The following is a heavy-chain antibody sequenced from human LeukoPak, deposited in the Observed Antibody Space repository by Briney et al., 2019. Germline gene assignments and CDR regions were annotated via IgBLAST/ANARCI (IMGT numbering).Heavy chain of an antibody. D-gene: IGHD5-12*01. CDR3: ARKPGESGYNDDHFDY. J-gene: IGHJ4*02. Sequence: PSETLSLTCAVYGGSFSGYYWSWIRQPPGKGLEWIGEINHSGSTNYNPSLKSRVTISVDTSKNQFSLKLSSVTAADTAVYYCARKPGESGYNDDHFDYWGQGTLVTVSS. V-gene: IGHV4-34*01. CDR2: INHSGST. CDR1: GGSFSGYY.